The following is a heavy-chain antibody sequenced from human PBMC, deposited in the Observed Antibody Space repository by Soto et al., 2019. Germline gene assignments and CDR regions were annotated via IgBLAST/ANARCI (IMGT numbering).Heavy chain of an antibody. CDR1: GFTFSSYA. V-gene: IGHV3-23*01. Sequence: LRLSCAASGFTFSSYAMSWVRQAPGKGLEWVSAISGSGGSTYYADSVKGRFTISRDNSKNTLYLQMNSLRAEDTAVYYCAKVNSVTTLGFAVYWGQGTLVTVSS. D-gene: IGHD4-4*01. CDR3: AKVNSVTTLGFAVY. CDR2: ISGSGGST. J-gene: IGHJ4*02.